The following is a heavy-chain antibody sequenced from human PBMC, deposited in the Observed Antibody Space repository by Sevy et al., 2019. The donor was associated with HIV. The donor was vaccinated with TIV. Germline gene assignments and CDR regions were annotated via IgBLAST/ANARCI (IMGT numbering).Heavy chain of an antibody. J-gene: IGHJ5*02. CDR1: GGSISSYY. Sequence: SETLSLTCTVSGGSISSYYWSWIRQPPGKGLEWIGYIYYSGSTNYNPSLKSRVTISVDTSKNQFSLKLSSVTAAETAVYYCARDRCSSTGCRRGWFDPWGQGTLVTVSS. CDR3: ARDRCSSTGCRRGWFDP. V-gene: IGHV4-59*01. CDR2: IYYSGST. D-gene: IGHD2-2*01.